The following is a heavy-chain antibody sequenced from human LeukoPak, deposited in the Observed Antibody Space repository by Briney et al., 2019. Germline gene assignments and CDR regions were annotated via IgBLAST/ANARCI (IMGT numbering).Heavy chain of an antibody. CDR3: ARDAETGTGDY. V-gene: IGHV1-46*01. CDR2: INPSGGST. CDR1: GYTFTSYY. J-gene: IGHJ4*02. D-gene: IGHD1-1*01. Sequence: GASVKVSCKASGYTFTSYYMHWVRQAPGQGLEWMGIINPSGGSTSYAQRFQGRVTMTRDTSTSTVYMELSSLRSEDTAVYYCARDAETGTGDYWGQGTLVTVSS.